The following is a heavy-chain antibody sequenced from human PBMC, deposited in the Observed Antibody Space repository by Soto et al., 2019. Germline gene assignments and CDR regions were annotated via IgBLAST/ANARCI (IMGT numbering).Heavy chain of an antibody. Sequence: SETLSLTCTVPGGSISSGDYYWSWIRQPPGKCLEWIGYIYYSGSTYYNPSLKSRVTISVDTSKNQFSLKLSSVTAADTAVYYCARENYYDSSGYYYVFWFDPWGQGTLVTVYS. CDR1: GGSISSGDYY. V-gene: IGHV4-30-4*01. D-gene: IGHD3-22*01. CDR2: IYYSGST. CDR3: ARENYYDSSGYYYVFWFDP. J-gene: IGHJ5*02.